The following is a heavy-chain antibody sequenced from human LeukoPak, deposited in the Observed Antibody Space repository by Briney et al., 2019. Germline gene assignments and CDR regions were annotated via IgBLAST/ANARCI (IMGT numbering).Heavy chain of an antibody. CDR1: GYTFTGYY. CDR3: AKSIRDPIVVVISPFTFDY. V-gene: IGHV1-2*02. CDR2: INPNSGGT. J-gene: IGHJ4*02. D-gene: IGHD3-22*01. Sequence: ASVEVSCKASGYTFTGYYMHWVRQAPGQGLEWMGWINPNSGGTNYAQKFQGRVTMTRDTSISTAYMELSRLRSDDTAVYYCAKSIRDPIVVVISPFTFDYWGQGTLVTVSS.